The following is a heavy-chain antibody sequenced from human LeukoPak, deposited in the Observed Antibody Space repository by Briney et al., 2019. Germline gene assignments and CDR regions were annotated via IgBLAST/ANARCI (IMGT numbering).Heavy chain of an antibody. D-gene: IGHD2-15*01. CDR2: IYHSGST. CDR3: ARDPSYCSGGSCYYFDY. CDR1: GYSISSGYY. Sequence: SETLSLTCTVSGYSISSGYYWGWIRQPPGKGLEWIGSIYHSGSTYYNPSLKSRVTISVDTSKNQFSLKLSSVTAADTAVYYCARDPSYCSGGSCYYFDYWGQGTLVTVSS. J-gene: IGHJ4*02. V-gene: IGHV4-38-2*02.